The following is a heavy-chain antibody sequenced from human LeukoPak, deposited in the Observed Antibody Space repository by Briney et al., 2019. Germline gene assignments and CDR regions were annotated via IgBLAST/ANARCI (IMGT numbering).Heavy chain of an antibody. CDR1: GFTFSSYS. D-gene: IGHD3/OR15-3a*01. V-gene: IGHV3-21*01. J-gene: IGHJ5*02. CDR3: ARHRGTWLVDP. Sequence: GGSLRLSCAASGFTFSSYSMNWVRQAPGKGLEWVSSISSSSSYIYYADSVKGRFTIYRDNAKNSLYLQMNSLRAEDTAVYYCARHRGTWLVDPWGQGTLVTVSS. CDR2: ISSSSSYI.